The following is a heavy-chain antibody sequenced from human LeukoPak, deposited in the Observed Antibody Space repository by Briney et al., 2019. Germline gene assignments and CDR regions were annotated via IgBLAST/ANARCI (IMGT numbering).Heavy chain of an antibody. V-gene: IGHV3-7*01. Sequence: GGSLRLSCAASGFTFSSYWMSWVRRAPGKGLEWVANINQGGSEKYYVDSVKGRFTISRDNANNSRYLQMNSLRAEDTAVYSCASVRGSYEGLYYYYYMDVWGKGTTVTVPS. CDR2: INQGGSEK. J-gene: IGHJ6*03. CDR1: GFTFSSYW. CDR3: ASVRGSYEGLYYYYYMDV. D-gene: IGHD1-26*01.